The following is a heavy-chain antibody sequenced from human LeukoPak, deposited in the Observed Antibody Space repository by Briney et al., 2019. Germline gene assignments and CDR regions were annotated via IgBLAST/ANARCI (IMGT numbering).Heavy chain of an antibody. D-gene: IGHD2-15*01. Sequence: GGSLRLSCAASGFTFSTYIMNWVRQTPGKGLAWVSSIGTSTSYIYYADSVKGRFTISRDNAKNSLYLEMNSLRAEDTAVYYCARAWWEQRSSAYIDYRGQGTPVT. J-gene: IGHJ4*02. V-gene: IGHV3-21*01. CDR3: ARAWWEQRSSAYIDY. CDR2: IGTSTSYI. CDR1: GFTFSTYI.